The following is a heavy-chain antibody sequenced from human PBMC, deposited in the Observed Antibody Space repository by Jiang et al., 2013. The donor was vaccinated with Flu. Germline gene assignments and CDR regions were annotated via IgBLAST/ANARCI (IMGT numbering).Heavy chain of an antibody. CDR2: SIIVGST. V-gene: IGHV4-39*01. CDR1: VAPSAVVVTT. D-gene: IGHD4-17*01. Sequence: GLVKPSETLSSPALSLVAPSAVVVTTGAGSASPQGRGWSGLGVSIIVGSTYYNPSLKSRVTISVDTSKNQFSLKLSSVTAADTAVYYCARRKNIHNGDAQGYYFDYWGQGTLVTVSS. CDR3: ARRKNIHNGDAQGYYFDY. J-gene: IGHJ4*02.